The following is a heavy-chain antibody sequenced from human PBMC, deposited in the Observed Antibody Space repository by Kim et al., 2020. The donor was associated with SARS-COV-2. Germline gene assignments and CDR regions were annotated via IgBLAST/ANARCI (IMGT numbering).Heavy chain of an antibody. CDR3: SKEGAYDFWSGGYGMDV. V-gene: IGHV3-23*01. J-gene: IGHJ6*02. CDR1: GFTFSSYA. D-gene: IGHD3-3*01. Sequence: GGSLRLSCAASGFTFSSYAMSWVRQAPGKGLEWVSAISGSGGSTYYADSVKGRFTISRDNPKNTLYLQMNSLRAEDTAVYYCSKEGAYDFWSGGYGMDVWGQGTTVTVSS. CDR2: ISGSGGST.